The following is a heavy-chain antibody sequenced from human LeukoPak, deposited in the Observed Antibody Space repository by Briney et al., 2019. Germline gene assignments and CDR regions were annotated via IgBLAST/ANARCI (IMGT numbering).Heavy chain of an antibody. J-gene: IGHJ3*02. Sequence: GGSLRLSCTPSGLSFGDYGMSWVRQAPGKGLEWVSAISGSGGSTYYADSVKGRFTISRDNSKNTLYLQMNSLRAEDTAVYYCAKDNYSGSYYASDAFDIWGQGTMVTVSS. D-gene: IGHD1-26*01. CDR3: AKDNYSGSYYASDAFDI. CDR1: GLSFGDYG. CDR2: ISGSGGST. V-gene: IGHV3-23*01.